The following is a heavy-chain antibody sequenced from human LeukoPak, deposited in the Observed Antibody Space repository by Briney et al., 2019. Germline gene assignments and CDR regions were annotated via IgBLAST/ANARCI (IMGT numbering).Heavy chain of an antibody. D-gene: IGHD6-19*01. Sequence: GGSLRLSCAASGNYWMHWVRQAPGKGLLWVSHINSDGSWTTYADSMKGRFTISRDNSKDTLYLQMNSLRAEDTAVYYCAKAMTVAGRSYYYYGMDVWGQGTTVTVSS. CDR2: INSDGSWT. CDR1: GNYW. J-gene: IGHJ6*02. CDR3: AKAMTVAGRSYYYYGMDV. V-gene: IGHV3-74*01.